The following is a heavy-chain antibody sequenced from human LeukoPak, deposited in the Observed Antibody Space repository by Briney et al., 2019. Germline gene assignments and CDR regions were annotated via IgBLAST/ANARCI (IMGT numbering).Heavy chain of an antibody. V-gene: IGHV4-39*07. CDR3: ARGMSAAYDYNWFDS. D-gene: IGHD5-12*01. J-gene: IGHJ5*01. Sequence: SETLSLTCTVSGGSISSGSYYWGWIRQPPGKGLEWIGSIYYSGSTYYNPSLKSRVTISVDTSKNQFSLKLSSVTAADTALYFCARGMSAAYDYNWFDSWGQGTLVTVSS. CDR1: GGSISSGSYY. CDR2: IYYSGST.